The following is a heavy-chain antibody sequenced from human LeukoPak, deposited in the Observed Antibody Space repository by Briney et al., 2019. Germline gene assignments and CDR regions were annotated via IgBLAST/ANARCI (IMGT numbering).Heavy chain of an antibody. D-gene: IGHD6-13*01. CDR1: GGSFSGYY. CDR3: AEEAAAGITY. Sequence: SETLSLTCAVYGGSFSGYYWSWSRQPPGKGLEWIWEINHSGSTNYNPSLKRRVTISVDTSKNQFSLKLSSVTAADTAVYYCAEEAAAGITYWGQGTLVTVSS. V-gene: IGHV4-34*01. CDR2: INHSGST. J-gene: IGHJ4*02.